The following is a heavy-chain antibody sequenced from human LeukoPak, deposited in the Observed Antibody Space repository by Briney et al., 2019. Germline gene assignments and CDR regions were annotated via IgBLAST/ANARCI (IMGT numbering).Heavy chain of an antibody. CDR2: VFYSGSG. D-gene: IGHD6-13*01. CDR1: GFTVSSNY. Sequence: GSLRLSCAASGFTVSSNYMSWVRQSPGKGLEWIGSVFYSGSGYYNPSLKSRVTISVDTSKNQFSLRLSSVTAADTAVYYCARQGYSSSHVNWFDPWGQGTLVTVSS. J-gene: IGHJ5*02. V-gene: IGHV4-39*01. CDR3: ARQGYSSSHVNWFDP.